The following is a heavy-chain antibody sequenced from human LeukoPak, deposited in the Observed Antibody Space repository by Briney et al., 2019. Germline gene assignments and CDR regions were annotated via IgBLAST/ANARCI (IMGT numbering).Heavy chain of an antibody. CDR1: GFTFSSYA. CDR3: ANSEGSGYDYSYFDY. Sequence: PGGSLRLSCAASGFTFSSYAMSWVRQAPGKGLEWVSAISGSGGSTYYADSVKGRFTISRDNSKNTLYLQMNSLRAEDTAVYYCANSEGSGYDYSYFDYWGQGTLVTVSS. CDR2: ISGSGGST. V-gene: IGHV3-23*01. J-gene: IGHJ4*02. D-gene: IGHD5-12*01.